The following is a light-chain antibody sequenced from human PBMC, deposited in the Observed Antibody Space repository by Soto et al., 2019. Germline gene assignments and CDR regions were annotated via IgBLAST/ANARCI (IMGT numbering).Light chain of an antibody. V-gene: IGLV2-8*01. CDR2: EVS. CDR3: SSYGVSNNFV. Sequence: QSALTQPPSASGSPGQSVTISCTGTSTDVGGYNYVSWYQQHPGKAPKLMIYEVSKRPSGVPDRFSGSKSGNTASLTVAGVQAEDDADYYCSSYGVSNNFVFGTGTKLTVL. J-gene: IGLJ1*01. CDR1: STDVGGYNY.